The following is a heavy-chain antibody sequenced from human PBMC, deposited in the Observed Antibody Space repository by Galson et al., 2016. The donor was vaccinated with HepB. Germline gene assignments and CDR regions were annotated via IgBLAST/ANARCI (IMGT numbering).Heavy chain of an antibody. J-gene: IGHJ5*02. D-gene: IGHD3-3*01. CDR2: ISSTSHST. CDR1: GFTFSTSA. CDR3: AKGWSGLDT. Sequence: SLRLSCAASGFTFSTSAMSWVRQAPGQGLEWVSAISSTSHSTYYADSVKGRFTISRDTAKNTLFLQMDSLKIDDTAVYYCAKGWSGLDTWGQGTLVTVSS. V-gene: IGHV3-23*01.